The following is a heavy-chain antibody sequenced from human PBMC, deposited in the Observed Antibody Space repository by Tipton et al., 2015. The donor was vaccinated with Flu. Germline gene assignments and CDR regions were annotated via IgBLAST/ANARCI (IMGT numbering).Heavy chain of an antibody. Sequence: TLSLTCAVSGYSIRSSNYYWGWIRQPPGKGLEWIGNIFHSGNSYHNPSLKSRLTMSVETSKNQFSLKLSSLTAADTAVYYCARRDYSNYVSEPKKWFDSWGQGALVVVSS. D-gene: IGHD4-11*01. V-gene: IGHV4-38-2*01. CDR3: ARRDYSNYVSEPKKWFDS. J-gene: IGHJ5*01. CDR1: GYSIRSSNYY. CDR2: IFHSGNS.